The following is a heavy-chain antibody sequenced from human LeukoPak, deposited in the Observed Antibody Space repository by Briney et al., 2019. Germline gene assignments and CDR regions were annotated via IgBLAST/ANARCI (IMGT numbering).Heavy chain of an antibody. J-gene: IGHJ6*03. D-gene: IGHD3-10*01. V-gene: IGHV1-46*01. CDR1: GYTFTGYY. Sequence: ASVKVSCKASGYTFTGYYMHWVRQAPGQGLEWMGWINPNSGSTSYAQKFQGRVTMTRDTSTSTVYMELSSLRSEDTAVYYCARAKGLRARRFYYYYYMDVWGKGTTVTISS. CDR3: ARAKGLRARRFYYYYYMDV. CDR2: INPNSGST.